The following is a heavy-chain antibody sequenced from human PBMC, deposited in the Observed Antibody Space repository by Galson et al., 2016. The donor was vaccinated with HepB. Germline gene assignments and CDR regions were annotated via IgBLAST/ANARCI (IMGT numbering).Heavy chain of an antibody. CDR1: GDTSPKFG. CDR2: ISAHNGYT. J-gene: IGHJ3*02. D-gene: IGHD2-21*01. CDR3: ARVKISVVAVATTYDAFDM. V-gene: IGHV1-18*04. Sequence: SVKVSCKASGDTSPKFGVSWVRQAPGQGLEWMGWISAHNGYTNYAQTFQGRLTMTTDTSTGTVYMDLTTLTSDDTAVYYCARVKISVVAVATTYDAFDMWGQGTMVIVSS.